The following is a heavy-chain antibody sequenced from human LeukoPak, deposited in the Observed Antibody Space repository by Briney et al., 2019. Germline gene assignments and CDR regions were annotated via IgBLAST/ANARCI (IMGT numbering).Heavy chain of an antibody. V-gene: IGHV4-4*07. CDR3: ARGPPITIFGVVAGMDV. CDR2: IYTSGST. Sequence: SETLSLTCTVSGGSISSYYWSWIRQPAGKGLEWIGRIYTSGSTNYNPSLKSRVTISVDTSKNQFSLKLSSVTAADTAVYYCARGPPITIFGVVAGMDVWGQGTTVTVSS. J-gene: IGHJ6*02. D-gene: IGHD3-3*01. CDR1: GGSISSYY.